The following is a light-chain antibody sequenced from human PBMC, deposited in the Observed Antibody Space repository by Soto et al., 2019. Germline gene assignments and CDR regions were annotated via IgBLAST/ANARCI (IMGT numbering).Light chain of an antibody. CDR2: EGS. J-gene: IGKJ1*01. CDR3: QQYDPYSRS. Sequence: DIQMTQSPSALSASVGDRVTITCRASQSVSNWLAWYRQKPGEAPKLLIYEGSTLERGVQSRFSDSGSGTEFTLTISSLQPDDFATFYCQQYDPYSRSFRQGTKVEVK. V-gene: IGKV1-5*03. CDR1: QSVSNW.